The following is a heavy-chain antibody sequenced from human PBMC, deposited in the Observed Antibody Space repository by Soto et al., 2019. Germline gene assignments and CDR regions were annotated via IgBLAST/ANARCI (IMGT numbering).Heavy chain of an antibody. Sequence: LRLSCAVSGFTFSNYAMSWVRQAPGKGLEWVSVISGSGGSTYYADSVKGRFTISRDNSKNTLFLQMNSLRAEDTAVYYCAKHGSACSTATCYRSNYFDYWGHGALVTHSS. D-gene: IGHD6-19*01. CDR2: ISGSGGST. CDR3: AKHGSACSTATCYRSNYFDY. CDR1: GFTFSNYA. V-gene: IGHV3-23*01. J-gene: IGHJ4*01.